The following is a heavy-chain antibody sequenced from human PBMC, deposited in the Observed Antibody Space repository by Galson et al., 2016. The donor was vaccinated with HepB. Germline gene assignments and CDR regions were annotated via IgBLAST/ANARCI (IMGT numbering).Heavy chain of an antibody. Sequence: SLRLSCAASGFTFSSYSMNWVRQAPGKGLEWVSYISSSSSTIYYADSVKGRFTISRDNAKNSLYLQMNSLRDEDTAVYYCARVVYYYDSSGYYYYYYGMDVWGQGTTVTVSS. J-gene: IGHJ6*02. CDR3: ARVVYYYDSSGYYYYYYGMDV. CDR2: ISSSSSTI. V-gene: IGHV3-48*02. D-gene: IGHD3-22*01. CDR1: GFTFSSYS.